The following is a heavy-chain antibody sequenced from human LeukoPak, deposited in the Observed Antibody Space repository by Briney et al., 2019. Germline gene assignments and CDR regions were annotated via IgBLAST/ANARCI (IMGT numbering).Heavy chain of an antibody. J-gene: IGHJ4*02. D-gene: IGHD3-3*01. CDR2: IKRKIDGGTI. Sequence: PGGSLRLSCAASGFIFSSAWMHWVRQAPGKGLEWVGRIKRKIDGGTIDYAAPVRGRFTISRDDSKNTLYLQMNSLRVEDTAVFYCARDQYDTWSRRGNFDSWGQGTLVIVSS. CDR1: GFIFSSAW. V-gene: IGHV3-15*07. CDR3: ARDQYDTWSRRGNFDS.